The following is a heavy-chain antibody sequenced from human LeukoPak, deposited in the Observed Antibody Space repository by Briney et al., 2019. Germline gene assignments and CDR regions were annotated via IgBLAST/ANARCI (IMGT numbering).Heavy chain of an antibody. D-gene: IGHD1-26*01. J-gene: IGHJ4*02. CDR2: ITDSGFST. CDR3: AKGSRGNYDY. CDR1: GFTFNSYA. V-gene: IGHV3-23*01. Sequence: GGSLRLSCAASGFTFNSYAMAWVRQAPEKGLEWVSSITDSGFSTYYADSVKGRFTISRDNSENTVYLQMNSLRAEDTTVYYCAKGSRGNYDYWGQGTLVTVSS.